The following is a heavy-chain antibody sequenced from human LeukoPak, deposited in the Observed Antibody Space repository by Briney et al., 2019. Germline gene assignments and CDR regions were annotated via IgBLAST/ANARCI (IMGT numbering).Heavy chain of an antibody. Sequence: PSETLSLTCAVYGGSFGGYYWSWIRQPPGKGLEWIGEINHSGSTYYNPSLKSRVTISVDTSKNQFSLKLSSVTAADTAVYYCARGLSSSWYRSERSHHHNHRYFDYWGQGTLVTVSS. V-gene: IGHV4-34*01. CDR3: ARGLSSSWYRSERSHHHNHRYFDY. CDR1: GGSFGGYY. CDR2: INHSGST. J-gene: IGHJ4*02. D-gene: IGHD6-13*01.